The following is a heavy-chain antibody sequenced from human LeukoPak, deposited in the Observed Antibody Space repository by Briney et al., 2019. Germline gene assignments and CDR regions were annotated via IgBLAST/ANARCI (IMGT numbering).Heavy chain of an antibody. D-gene: IGHD3-22*01. CDR2: FDPEDGET. CDR3: ATVYYDSSGYYGFPNYFDY. Sequence: GASVKVSCKVSGYTLTELSMHWVRQAPGKGLEWMGGFDPEDGETIYAQKFQGRVTMTEDTSTDTAYTELSSLRSEDTAVYYCATVYYDSSGYYGFPNYFDYWGQGTLVTVSS. J-gene: IGHJ4*02. V-gene: IGHV1-24*01. CDR1: GYTLTELS.